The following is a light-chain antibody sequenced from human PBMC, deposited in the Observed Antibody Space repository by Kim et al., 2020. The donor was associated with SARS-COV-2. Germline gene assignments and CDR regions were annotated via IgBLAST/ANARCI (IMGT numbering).Light chain of an antibody. CDR2: GKN. Sequence: LEQTVRSTCQGASLRSYYASWYQQKPGQAPVLVIYGKNNRPSGIPDRFSGSSSGNTASLTITGAQAEDEADYYCNSRDSSGNHLVFGGGTQLTVL. V-gene: IGLV3-19*01. J-gene: IGLJ3*02. CDR1: SLRSYY. CDR3: NSRDSSGNHLV.